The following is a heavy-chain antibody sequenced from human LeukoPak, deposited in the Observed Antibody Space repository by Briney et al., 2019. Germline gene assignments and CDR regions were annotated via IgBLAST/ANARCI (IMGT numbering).Heavy chain of an antibody. CDR3: ARDSDWAFDN. CDR1: GFTFSSYV. D-gene: IGHD2-21*02. J-gene: IGHJ4*02. Sequence: GGSLRLSCAASGFTFSSYVMSWIRQAPGKGLEWVSYINHNAETIYYADSVKGRFTISRDNAKNVLYLQMNRLRDGDTAVYFCARDSDWAFDNWGQGTLVTVSA. CDR2: INHNAETI. V-gene: IGHV3-48*02.